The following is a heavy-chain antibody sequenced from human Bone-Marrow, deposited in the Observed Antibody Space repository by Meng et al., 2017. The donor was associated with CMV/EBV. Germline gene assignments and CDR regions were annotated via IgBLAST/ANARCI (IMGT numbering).Heavy chain of an antibody. CDR3: ARIMIRGVINDAFDI. CDR1: GGTFSNYA. Sequence: SVKASCKATGGTFSNYAISWVRQAPGQGLEWMGGIIPILGIANYAQKFQGRVTITADKSTSTAYMELSSLRSEDTAVYYCARIMIRGVINDAFDIWGQGTMVTVSS. V-gene: IGHV1-69*10. J-gene: IGHJ3*02. CDR2: IIPILGIA. D-gene: IGHD3-10*01.